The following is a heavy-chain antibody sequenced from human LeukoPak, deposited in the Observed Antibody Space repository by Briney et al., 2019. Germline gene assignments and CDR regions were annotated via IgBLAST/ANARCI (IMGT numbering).Heavy chain of an antibody. J-gene: IGHJ6*03. CDR2: IIPIFGTA. Sequence: ASVKVSCKASGGTFSSYAISWVRQAPGQGLEWMGGIIPIFGTANYAQKFQGRVTITADKSTSTAYMELSSLRSVDTAVYYCARVVSSSSPFYYMDVWGKGTTVTVSS. CDR1: GGTFSSYA. CDR3: ARVVSSSSPFYYMDV. D-gene: IGHD6-6*01. V-gene: IGHV1-69*06.